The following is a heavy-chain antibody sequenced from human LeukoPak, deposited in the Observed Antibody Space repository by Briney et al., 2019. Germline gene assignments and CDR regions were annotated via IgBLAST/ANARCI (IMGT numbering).Heavy chain of an antibody. Sequence: PGGSLRLSCAASGFTFSSNWMSWVRQAPGKGLEWVAFIRYDGSNKYYADSVKGRFTISRDNSKNTLYLQMNSLRAEDTAVYYCAKAAMVTEDYYYYYMDVWGKGTTVTISS. V-gene: IGHV3-30*02. CDR3: AKAAMVTEDYYYYYMDV. CDR2: IRYDGSNK. CDR1: GFTFSSNW. D-gene: IGHD5-18*01. J-gene: IGHJ6*03.